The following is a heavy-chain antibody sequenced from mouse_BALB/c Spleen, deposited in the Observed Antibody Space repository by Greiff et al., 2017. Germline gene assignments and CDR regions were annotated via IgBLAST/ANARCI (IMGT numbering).Heavy chain of an antibody. CDR1: GFTFSDYY. CDR3: ARDGAQNYFDY. Sequence: DVMLVESGGGLVKPGGSLKLSCAASGFTFSDYYMYWVRQTPEKRLEWVATISDGGSYTYYPDSVKGRFTISRDNAKNNLYLQMSSLKSEDTAMYYCARDGAQNYFDYWGQGTTLTVSS. V-gene: IGHV5-4*02. CDR2: ISDGGSYT. J-gene: IGHJ2*01.